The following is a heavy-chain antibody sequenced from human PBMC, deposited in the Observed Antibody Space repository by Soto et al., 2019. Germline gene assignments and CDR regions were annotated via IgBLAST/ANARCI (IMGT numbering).Heavy chain of an antibody. J-gene: IGHJ4*02. Sequence: ASVKVSCKASGYTFTSYCISWVRQAPGQGLEWMGWISAYNGNTNYAQKLQGRVTMTTDTSTSTAYMELRSLRSDDTAVYYCARVDSSGWYLDFDYWGQGTLVTVSS. D-gene: IGHD6-19*01. CDR1: GYTFTSYC. CDR2: ISAYNGNT. CDR3: ARVDSSGWYLDFDY. V-gene: IGHV1-18*01.